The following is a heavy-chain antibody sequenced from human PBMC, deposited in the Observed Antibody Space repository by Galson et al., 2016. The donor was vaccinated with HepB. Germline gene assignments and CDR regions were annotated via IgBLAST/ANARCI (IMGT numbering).Heavy chain of an antibody. J-gene: IGHJ4*02. V-gene: IGHV3-53*01. CDR1: GFTASSSY. CDR2: LYSDGSR. D-gene: IGHD3-3*01. Sequence: SMRLSSAVSGFTASSSYMSWFCQTPRQALEWLSILYSDGSRYYAASVQGRFTISRDNDKNTLYLQMNSLSAEDTAVYYCARLRADDFWNGYFDYWGQGTLVTVSS. CDR3: ARLRADDFWNGYFDY.